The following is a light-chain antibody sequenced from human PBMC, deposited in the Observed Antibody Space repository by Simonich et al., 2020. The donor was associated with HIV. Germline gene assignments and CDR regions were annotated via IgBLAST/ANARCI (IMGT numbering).Light chain of an antibody. J-gene: IGKJ1*01. CDR1: QSVSSY. Sequence: EIVLTQSPATLSLSPGERATLSCRASQSVSSYLAWYQQKPGQAPRLLIYDASNRATDIPARFSGSGSGTEFTLTISSIHSEDFATYFCQQYNNYWTFGQGTKVEI. V-gene: IGKV3-11*01. CDR3: QQYNNYWT. CDR2: DAS.